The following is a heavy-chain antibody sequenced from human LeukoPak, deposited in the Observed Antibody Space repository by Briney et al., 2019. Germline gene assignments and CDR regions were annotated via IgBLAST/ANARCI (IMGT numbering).Heavy chain of an antibody. J-gene: IGHJ5*02. Sequence: SETLSLTCTVSDCSISSGIYYWAWIRQPPGKGLEWIGTIFYSGTTFYNPSLKSRVTISVDTSKNQFSLKVNSVTAADTAVYYCARNTWTDADNWFDPWGQGSLVTVSS. V-gene: IGHV4-39*01. CDR2: IFYSGTT. CDR3: ARNTWTDADNWFDP. D-gene: IGHD1-1*01. CDR1: DCSISSGIYY.